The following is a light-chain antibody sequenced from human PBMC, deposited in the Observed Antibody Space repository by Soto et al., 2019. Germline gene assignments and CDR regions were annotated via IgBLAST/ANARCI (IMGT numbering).Light chain of an antibody. J-gene: IGKJ5*01. Sequence: DIQMTQSPSSLSASIGDRVTISCQASQYIGNFLNWYQQKPGKAPYLLIYDASNLDTGVSSRFSGRGSGRQFSITIASLQPDDVAPYFCQQYGSLPITFGQGPRLDIK. CDR2: DAS. V-gene: IGKV1-33*01. CDR3: QQYGSLPIT. CDR1: QYIGNF.